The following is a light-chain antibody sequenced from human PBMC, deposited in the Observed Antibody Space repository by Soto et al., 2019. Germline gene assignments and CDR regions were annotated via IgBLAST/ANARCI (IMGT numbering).Light chain of an antibody. J-gene: IGKJ4*01. V-gene: IGKV1-5*01. Sequence: DIQITQSPSTLSASVGDRVTITCRASQSISSWLAWYQQKPGKAPKLLIYDASSLESGVPSRFSGSGSGPEFTLTISSLQPDDFATYYCQQYNSYSLLTFGGGTKVEIK. CDR2: DAS. CDR3: QQYNSYSLLT. CDR1: QSISSW.